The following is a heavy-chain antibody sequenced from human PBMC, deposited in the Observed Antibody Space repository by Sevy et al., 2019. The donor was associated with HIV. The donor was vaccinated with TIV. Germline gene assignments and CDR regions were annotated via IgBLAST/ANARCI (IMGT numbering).Heavy chain of an antibody. CDR1: GFTFSSYG. J-gene: IGHJ4*02. CDR3: ARDLAAVGGFCSGGSCYWLEMDY. Sequence: GGSLRLSCAASGFTFSSYGMHWVRQAPGKGLEWVAVIWYDGSNKYYADSVKGRFTISRDNSKNTLYLQMNSLRAEDTAVYYCARDLAAVGGFCSGGSCYWLEMDYWGQGTLVTVFS. D-gene: IGHD2-15*01. CDR2: IWYDGSNK. V-gene: IGHV3-33*01.